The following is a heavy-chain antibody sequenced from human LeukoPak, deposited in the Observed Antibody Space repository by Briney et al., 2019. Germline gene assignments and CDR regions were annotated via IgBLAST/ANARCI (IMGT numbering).Heavy chain of an antibody. CDR3: ARFRSSSRLEDY. Sequence: GRSLRLSCAASGFTFSSYSMNWVRQAPGKGLEWVSSISSSSSYIYYADSVKGRFTISRDNAKNSLYLQMNSLRAEDTAVYYCARFRSSSRLEDYWGQGTLVTVSS. V-gene: IGHV3-21*01. CDR1: GFTFSSYS. CDR2: ISSSSSYI. D-gene: IGHD6-13*01. J-gene: IGHJ4*02.